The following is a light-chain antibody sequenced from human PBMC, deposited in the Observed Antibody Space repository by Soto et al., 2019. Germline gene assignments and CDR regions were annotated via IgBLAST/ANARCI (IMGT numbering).Light chain of an antibody. CDR3: SSYTSSSTLVV. CDR1: SSDVGGYHY. J-gene: IGLJ2*01. Sequence: QSALTQPASVSGSPGQSITISCTGTSSDVGGYHYVSWYQQHPGKAPKLMIYDVSNRPSGVSNRFSGSKSGNTASLTISGLHAEDEADYYCSSYTSSSTLVVFGGGTKVTVL. CDR2: DVS. V-gene: IGLV2-14*01.